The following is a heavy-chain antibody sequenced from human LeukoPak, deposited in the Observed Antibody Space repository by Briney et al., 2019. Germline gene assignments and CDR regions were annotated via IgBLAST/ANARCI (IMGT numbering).Heavy chain of an antibody. V-gene: IGHV1-69*13. CDR1: GGTFSSYA. J-gene: IGHJ4*02. Sequence: SVKVSCKASGGTFSSYAVSWVRQAPGQGLGWRGGILRNFGPANYAQKSQGRVTITAHESTSTDYMELSSLRSEDTAVYYCARSVVVAEGEYYFDYWGQGTLGTVSS. CDR3: ARSVVVAEGEYYFDY. CDR2: ILRNFGPA. D-gene: IGHD2-15*01.